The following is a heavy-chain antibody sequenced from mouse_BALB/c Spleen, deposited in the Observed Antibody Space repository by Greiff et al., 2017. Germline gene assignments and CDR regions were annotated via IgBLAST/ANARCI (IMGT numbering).Heavy chain of an antibody. J-gene: IGHJ2*01. V-gene: IGHV14-3*02. CDR1: GFNIKDTY. Sequence: DVKLQESGAELVKPGASVKLSCTASGFNIKDTYMHWVKQRPEQGLEWIGRIDPANGNTKYDPKFQGKATITADTSSNTAYLQLSSLTSEDTAVYYCARSTTVVGDYWGQGTTLTVSS. CDR3: ARSTTVVGDY. CDR2: IDPANGNT. D-gene: IGHD1-1*01.